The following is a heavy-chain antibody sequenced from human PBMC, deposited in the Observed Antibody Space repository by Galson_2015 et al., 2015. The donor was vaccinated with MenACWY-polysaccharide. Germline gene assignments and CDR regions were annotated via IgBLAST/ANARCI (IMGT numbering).Heavy chain of an antibody. J-gene: IGHJ4*02. Sequence: SLRLSCAASGFTFSSYEMNWVRQAPGKGLEWVSYISSSGSTIYYADSVKGRFTISRDNAKNSLYLQVNSLRAEDTAVYYCVVVVTAIPSPDYWGQGTLVTVSS. CDR3: VVVVTAIPSPDY. D-gene: IGHD2-21*02. V-gene: IGHV3-48*03. CDR2: ISSSGSTI. CDR1: GFTFSSYE.